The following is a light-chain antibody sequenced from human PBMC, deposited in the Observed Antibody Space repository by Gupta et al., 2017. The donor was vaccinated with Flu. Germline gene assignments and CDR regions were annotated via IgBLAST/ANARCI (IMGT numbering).Light chain of an antibody. Sequence: DDVMTQSPLSLPVTLEQPASISCRSSQRLVHSDGNTYLHWFQQRPGKSPRRLIYKVSTRDSGVPERFSGSGSGTEFTLEISRVEAEDFGIYYCKHEVKGLWTFGQGTKVEIK. V-gene: IGKV2-30*02. CDR1: QRLVHSDGNTY. CDR3: KHEVKGLWT. CDR2: KVS. J-gene: IGKJ1*01.